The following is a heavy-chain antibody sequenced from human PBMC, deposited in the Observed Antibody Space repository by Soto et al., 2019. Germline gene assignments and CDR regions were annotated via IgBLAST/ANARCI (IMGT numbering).Heavy chain of an antibody. D-gene: IGHD6-6*01. CDR2: IVPMFGIP. Sequence: QVQLVQSGAEVKKPGSSVKVSCKASGGTFSSYAINWVRQAPGQGLEWMGRIVPMFGIPNFAPKFQGRVTMTAYRSTTTAYMDLSSLRSEDTAVYYCASGPYTSSSGGYYYYYMDVWGKGTTVTVSS. V-gene: IGHV1-69*02. CDR3: ASGPYTSSSGGYYYYYMDV. CDR1: GGTFSSYA. J-gene: IGHJ6*03.